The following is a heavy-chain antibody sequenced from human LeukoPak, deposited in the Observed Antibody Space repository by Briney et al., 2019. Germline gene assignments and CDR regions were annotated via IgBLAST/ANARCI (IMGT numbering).Heavy chain of an antibody. Sequence: PSETLSLTCAVYGGSFSGYYWSWIRQPPGKGLEWIGEINHSGSTNYNPSLKSRVTISVDTSKNQFSLKLSSVTAADTAVYYCARTGLLRYVDWITINYFDYWGQGTLVTVSS. CDR3: ARTGLLRYVDWITINYFDY. V-gene: IGHV4-34*01. CDR1: GGSFSGYY. J-gene: IGHJ4*02. D-gene: IGHD3-9*01. CDR2: INHSGST.